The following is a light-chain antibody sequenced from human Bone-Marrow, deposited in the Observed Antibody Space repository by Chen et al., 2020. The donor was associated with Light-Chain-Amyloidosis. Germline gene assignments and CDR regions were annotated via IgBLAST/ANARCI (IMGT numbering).Light chain of an antibody. J-gene: IGLJ1*01. Sequence: QSVLTQPPSVSGAPGQKVSILCTGSSSNIGAGNDVHWYQQLPGTTPKLLIYGNTNRLSGVPSRFSGSKSGTSASLVISGLQPDDEADYHCQTYANATHVFGPGTKVIVL. CDR3: QTYANATHV. CDR2: GNT. V-gene: IGLV1-40*01. CDR1: SSNIGAGND.